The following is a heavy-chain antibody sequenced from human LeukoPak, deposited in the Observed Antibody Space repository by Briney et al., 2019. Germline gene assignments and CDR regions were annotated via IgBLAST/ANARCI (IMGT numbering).Heavy chain of an antibody. Sequence: RSGGSLRLSCAGSGFTFSSYSMNWVRQAPGKGLEWVSAISASGRNTYFADSVEGRFTISRDNSKNTLFLQMSSLRAEDTAVYYCAKARSGDYLSDALHVWGQGTVVTVSS. D-gene: IGHD4-17*01. CDR2: ISASGRNT. CDR1: GFTFSSYS. CDR3: AKARSGDYLSDALHV. J-gene: IGHJ3*01. V-gene: IGHV3-23*01.